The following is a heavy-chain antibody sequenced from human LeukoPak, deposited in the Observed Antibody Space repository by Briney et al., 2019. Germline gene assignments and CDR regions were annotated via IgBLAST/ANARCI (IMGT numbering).Heavy chain of an antibody. CDR3: ARDQGPDHYDSGYNDY. Sequence: PGGSLRLSCAASGFTFSSYSMKWVRQAPGKGLEWVSSISSSSSYIYYADSVKGRFTISRDNSKSTLYLQMNSLRAEDTAVYYCARDQGPDHYDSGYNDYWGQGTLVTVSS. V-gene: IGHV3-21*01. CDR2: ISSSSSYI. J-gene: IGHJ4*02. D-gene: IGHD3-22*01. CDR1: GFTFSSYS.